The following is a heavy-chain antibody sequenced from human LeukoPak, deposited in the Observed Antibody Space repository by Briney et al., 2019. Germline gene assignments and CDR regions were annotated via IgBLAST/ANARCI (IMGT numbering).Heavy chain of an antibody. D-gene: IGHD2-15*01. V-gene: IGHV3-23*01. CDR1: GFTFSSYG. J-gene: IGHJ4*02. CDR2: ISGSGGST. CDR3: AKRVVAATGDDY. Sequence: GGSLRLSCAASGFTFSSYGMHWVRQAPGKGLEWVSAISGSGGSTYYADSVKGRFTISRDNSKNTLYLQMNSLRAEDTAVYYCAKRVVAATGDDYWGQGTLVTVSS.